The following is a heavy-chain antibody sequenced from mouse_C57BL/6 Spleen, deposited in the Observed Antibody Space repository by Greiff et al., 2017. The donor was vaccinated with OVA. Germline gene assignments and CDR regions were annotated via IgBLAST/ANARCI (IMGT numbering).Heavy chain of an antibody. J-gene: IGHJ1*03. CDR3: ARFYGSSYRYFDV. Sequence: QVQLQQSGAELVKPGASVKISCKASGYAFSSYWMNWVNQRPGKGLEWIGQIYPGDGDTNYNGKFKGKATLTADKSSSTAYMQLSSLTSEDSAVYFCARFYGSSYRYFDVWGTGTTVTVSS. D-gene: IGHD1-1*01. CDR1: GYAFSSYW. CDR2: IYPGDGDT. V-gene: IGHV1-80*01.